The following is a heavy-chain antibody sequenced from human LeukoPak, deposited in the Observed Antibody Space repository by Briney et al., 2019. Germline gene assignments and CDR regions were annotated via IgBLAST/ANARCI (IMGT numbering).Heavy chain of an antibody. CDR1: GGTFSSYA. CDR2: IIPIFGTA. Sequence: SVKVSCKASGGTFSSYAISWVRQAPGQGLEWMGGIIPIFGTANYAQKFQGRVTMTTDTSTSTAYMELRSLRSDDTAVYYCARGKDYGDEYFQHWGQGTLVTVSS. CDR3: ARGKDYGDEYFQH. V-gene: IGHV1-69*05. D-gene: IGHD4-17*01. J-gene: IGHJ1*01.